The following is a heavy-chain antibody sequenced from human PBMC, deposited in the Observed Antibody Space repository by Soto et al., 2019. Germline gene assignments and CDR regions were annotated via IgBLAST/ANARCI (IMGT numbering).Heavy chain of an antibody. D-gene: IGHD3-22*01. CDR1: GYSFTSYW. V-gene: IGHV5-51*01. J-gene: IGHJ6*02. Sequence: GESLKISCKGSGYSFTSYWIGWVRQMPGKGLEWMGIIYPGDSDTRYSPSFQGQVTISADKSISTAYLQWSSLKASDTAMYYCARLPPYSYYDSSGYPYYYYYGMDVWGQGTTVTVSS. CDR3: ARLPPYSYYDSSGYPYYYYYGMDV. CDR2: IYPGDSDT.